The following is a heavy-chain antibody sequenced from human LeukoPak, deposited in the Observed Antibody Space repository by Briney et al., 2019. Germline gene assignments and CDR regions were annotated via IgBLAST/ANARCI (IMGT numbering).Heavy chain of an antibody. J-gene: IGHJ4*02. D-gene: IGHD6-19*01. CDR1: GGSISSNNYY. V-gene: IGHV4-39*01. CDR2: INYGGTT. CDR3: ASQGGAYSSGSYAGYFDY. Sequence: SETLSLTCTVSGGSISSNNYYWSWIRQPPGREMEWIASINYGGTTYYNPSLKSRVTLSVDTSVNQFSLKLSSVTAADTAVYYCASQGGAYSSGSYAGYFDYWGQGALVTVSS.